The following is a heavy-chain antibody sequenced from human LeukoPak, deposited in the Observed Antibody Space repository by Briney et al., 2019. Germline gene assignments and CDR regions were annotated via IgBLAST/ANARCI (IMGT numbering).Heavy chain of an antibody. CDR2: ITYDRSDK. D-gene: IGHD5-18*01. V-gene: IGHV3-30*19. CDR1: GFTFSSYG. CDR3: ARNRGYTYDYDSFDP. Sequence: AGGSLRLSCAASGFTFSSYGMYWVRQAPGKGLECVAFITYDRSDKYYADSVKGRFTISRDNSRDTLYLQMNSLRGEDTAIYYCARNRGYTYDYDSFDPWGQGTLVTVSS. J-gene: IGHJ5*02.